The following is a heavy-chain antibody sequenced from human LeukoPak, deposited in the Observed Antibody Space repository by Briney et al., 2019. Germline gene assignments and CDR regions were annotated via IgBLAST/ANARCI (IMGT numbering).Heavy chain of an antibody. CDR2: ISGSGGST. D-gene: IGHD3-16*02. CDR3: AKVGDYDYVWGSYRLYYFDY. V-gene: IGHV3-23*01. Sequence: PGGSLRLSCAASGFTFSSYAMSWVRQAPGKGLEWVSAISGSGGSTYYADSVKGRFTISRDNSKNTLYLQMISLRAEDTAVYYCAKVGDYDYVWGSYRLYYFDYWGQGTLVTVSS. CDR1: GFTFSSYA. J-gene: IGHJ4*02.